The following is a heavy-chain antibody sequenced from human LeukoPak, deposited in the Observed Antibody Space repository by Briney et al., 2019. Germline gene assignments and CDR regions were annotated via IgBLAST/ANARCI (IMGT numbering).Heavy chain of an antibody. CDR3: ARSYYDSSGSPFDY. Sequence: PGGSLRLSCAASGFTFSSYAMHWVRQAPGKGLEWVAVISYDGSNKYYADSVKGRFTISRDNSKNTLYLQMNSLRAEDTAVYYCARSYYDSSGSPFDYWGQGTLVTVSS. D-gene: IGHD3-22*01. CDR2: ISYDGSNK. CDR1: GFTFSSYA. J-gene: IGHJ4*02. V-gene: IGHV3-30-3*01.